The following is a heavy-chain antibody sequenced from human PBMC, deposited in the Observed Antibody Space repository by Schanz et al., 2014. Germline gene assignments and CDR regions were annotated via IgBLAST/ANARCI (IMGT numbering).Heavy chain of an antibody. V-gene: IGHV3-11*04. CDR3: ARSRSGFYFDY. CDR1: GFPFSDYF. D-gene: IGHD1-26*01. CDR2: IRSSSTPI. J-gene: IGHJ4*02. Sequence: QVQLVDSGGGLVKPGGSLRLSCTASGFPFSDYFMAWIRQPPGRGLEWVSYIRSSSTPIYYADSVKGRFTISRDNAKNSLYLEMNSLRAEDTAVYYCARSRSGFYFDYWGQGTLVTVSS.